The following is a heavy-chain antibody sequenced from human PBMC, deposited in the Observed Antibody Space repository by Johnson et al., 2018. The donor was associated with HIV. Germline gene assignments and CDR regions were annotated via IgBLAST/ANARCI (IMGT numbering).Heavy chain of an antibody. CDR3: AKETQYKVGWDAFDL. Sequence: QVQLVESGGGVVQPGRSLRLSCAASGFTFSTYGMHWVRQPPGKGLEWVSAISAGTDGPYYADSVKGRFTISRDNSKNTVYLLMNRLRAEDTAVYYCAKETQYKVGWDAFDLWGQGTMVTVSS. V-gene: IGHV3-NL1*01. CDR1: GFTFSTYG. CDR2: ISAGTDGP. J-gene: IGHJ3*01. D-gene: IGHD1-14*01.